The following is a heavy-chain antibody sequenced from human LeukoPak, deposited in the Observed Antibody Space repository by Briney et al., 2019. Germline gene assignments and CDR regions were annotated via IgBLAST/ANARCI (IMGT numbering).Heavy chain of an antibody. Sequence: ETLSLTCAVYGGSFSGFYWSWIRQPPGKGLEWIGEINHSGSTNYNPSLKSRVTISVDTSKNQFSLKLSSVTAADTAVYYCASDLGGIVAAAFDAFDIWGQGTMVTVSS. J-gene: IGHJ3*02. CDR3: ASDLGGIVAAAFDAFDI. CDR1: GGSFSGFY. V-gene: IGHV4-34*01. CDR2: INHSGST. D-gene: IGHD6-13*01.